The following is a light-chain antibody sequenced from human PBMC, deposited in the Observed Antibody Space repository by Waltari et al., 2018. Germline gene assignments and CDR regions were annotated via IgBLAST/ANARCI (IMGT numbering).Light chain of an antibody. Sequence: QSALIQRASVSGSPGQSITISCTGTSSDIGYYNFVSRYQKHPGKAPKVMIYYVNNRPSGVSSRFSCSKSGNTASLTISGLQAEDEADYYCSSYTTGSTRYVFGSGTKVTVL. CDR3: SSYTTGSTRYV. CDR2: YVN. CDR1: SSDIGYYNF. J-gene: IGLJ1*01. V-gene: IGLV2-14*03.